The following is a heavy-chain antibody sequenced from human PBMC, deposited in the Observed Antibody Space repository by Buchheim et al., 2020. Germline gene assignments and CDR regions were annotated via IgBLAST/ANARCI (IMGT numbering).Heavy chain of an antibody. D-gene: IGHD5-12*01. CDR2: ISRSGSTT. Sequence: QVQLVESGGGLVKPGGSLRLSCAASGFTSSDSFITWIRQAPGKGLELVSYISRSGSTTYYADSVKGRFTISRDNAKHSLYLQMGSLRAEDTALYYCARLVPSYRYFDLWGRGTL. V-gene: IGHV3-11*01. J-gene: IGHJ2*01. CDR3: ARLVPSYRYFDL. CDR1: GFTSSDSF.